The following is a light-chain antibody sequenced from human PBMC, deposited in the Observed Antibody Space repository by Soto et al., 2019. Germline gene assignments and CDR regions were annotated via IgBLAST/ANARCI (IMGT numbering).Light chain of an antibody. Sequence: ETVMTQSPATLSVSPGERATLSCRASQSVSRNLAWYQQKHGQAPRLLIYGASTRATGIPARFSGSGSGTEFTLTISSLQSEDFAVYYCQQYNNWPPYTFGQGTKLEIK. CDR1: QSVSRN. CDR3: QQYNNWPPYT. CDR2: GAS. J-gene: IGKJ2*01. V-gene: IGKV3-15*01.